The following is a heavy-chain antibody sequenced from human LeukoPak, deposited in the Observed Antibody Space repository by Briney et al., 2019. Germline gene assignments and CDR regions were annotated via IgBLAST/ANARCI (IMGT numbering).Heavy chain of an antibody. D-gene: IGHD6-13*01. CDR2: ISGSGGST. J-gene: IGHJ4*02. CDR1: GFTFSSYA. Sequence: GGSLRLSCAASGFTFSSYAMSWVRQAPGKGLEWVSAISGSGGSTYYADSVKGRFTISRDNSKNTLYLQMNSLRAEDTAVYYCARDTRTGYSSSWYGGGFDYWGQGTLVTVSS. V-gene: IGHV3-23*01. CDR3: ARDTRTGYSSSWYGGGFDY.